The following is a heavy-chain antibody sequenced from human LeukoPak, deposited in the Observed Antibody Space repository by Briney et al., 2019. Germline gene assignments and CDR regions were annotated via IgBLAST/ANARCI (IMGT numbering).Heavy chain of an antibody. CDR2: IYYSGST. Sequence: QPSETLSLTCTVSGGSISSYYWSWIRQPPGKGLEWIGYIYYSGSTNYNPSLRSRVTISVDTSKNQFSLKLSSVTAADTAVYYCARDRQLADAFDIWGQGTMVTASS. D-gene: IGHD6-6*01. CDR1: GGSISSYY. V-gene: IGHV4-59*01. CDR3: ARDRQLADAFDI. J-gene: IGHJ3*02.